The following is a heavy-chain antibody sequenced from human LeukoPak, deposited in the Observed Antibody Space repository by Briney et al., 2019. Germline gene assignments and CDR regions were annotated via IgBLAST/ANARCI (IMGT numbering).Heavy chain of an antibody. V-gene: IGHV1-8*03. CDR2: MSPKSANT. CDR1: GYTFTSYD. J-gene: IGHJ4*02. CDR3: ARTPPRGLIDY. Sequence: VASVKVSCKASGYTFTSYDINWVRQASGRGLEWMGWMSPKSANTGYAQQFQGRVTITRDTSISTACMELSSLTSEDTAVYYCARTPPRGLIDYWGQGTLVTVSS. D-gene: IGHD3-16*01.